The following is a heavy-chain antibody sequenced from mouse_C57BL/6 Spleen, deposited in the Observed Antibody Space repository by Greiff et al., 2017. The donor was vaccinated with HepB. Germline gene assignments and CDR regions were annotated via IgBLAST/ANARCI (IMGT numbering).Heavy chain of an antibody. J-gene: IGHJ4*01. D-gene: IGHD2-1*01. CDR2: INYDGSST. V-gene: IGHV5-16*01. Sequence: EVHLVESEGGLVQPGSSMKLSCTASGFTFSDYYMAWVRQVPEKGLEWVANINYDGSSTYYLDSLKSRFIISRDNAKNILYLQMSSLKSEDTATYYCARGGYYGNYEAMDYWGQGTSVTVSS. CDR3: ARGGYYGNYEAMDY. CDR1: GFTFSDYY.